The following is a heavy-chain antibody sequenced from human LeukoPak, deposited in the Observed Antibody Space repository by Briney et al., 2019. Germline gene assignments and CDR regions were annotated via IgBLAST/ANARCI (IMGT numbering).Heavy chain of an antibody. CDR1: GYSISSSYY. Sequence: PSETLSLTCTVSGYSISSSYYWGWIRQPPGKGLEWIGSIYHSGNTYYNPSLKSRVTISLDTSKNQFSLKLSSVTAADTAVYYCARLYGSGSYYFDYWGQGTLVTVSS. V-gene: IGHV4-38-2*02. D-gene: IGHD3-10*01. CDR2: IYHSGNT. CDR3: ARLYGSGSYYFDY. J-gene: IGHJ4*02.